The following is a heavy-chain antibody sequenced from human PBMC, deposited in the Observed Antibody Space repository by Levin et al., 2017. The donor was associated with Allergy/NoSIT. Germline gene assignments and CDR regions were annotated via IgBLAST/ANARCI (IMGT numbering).Heavy chain of an antibody. CDR1: GGSFSGYY. Sequence: SETLSLTCAVYGGSFSGYYWSWIRQPPGKGLEWIGEINHSGSTNYNPSLKSRVTISVDTSKNQFSLKLSSVTAADTAVYYCASRPSPGDSSGFDYWGQGTLVTVSS. J-gene: IGHJ4*02. CDR3: ASRPSPGDSSGFDY. V-gene: IGHV4-34*01. D-gene: IGHD3-22*01. CDR2: INHSGST.